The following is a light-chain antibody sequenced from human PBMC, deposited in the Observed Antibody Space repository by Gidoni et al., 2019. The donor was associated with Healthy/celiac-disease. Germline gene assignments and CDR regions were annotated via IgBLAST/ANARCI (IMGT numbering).Light chain of an antibody. CDR1: QSVSSY. J-gene: IGKJ1*01. V-gene: IGKV3-11*01. CDR3: QQRSNWPGT. Sequence: EIVLTQSPATLSLSPGERATLSCRASQSVSSYLAWYKQKPGQAPRLLIYDASNRATGIPARFSGSGSGTDFTLTISSLELEDFAVYYCQQRSNWPGTFXXXTKVEIK. CDR2: DAS.